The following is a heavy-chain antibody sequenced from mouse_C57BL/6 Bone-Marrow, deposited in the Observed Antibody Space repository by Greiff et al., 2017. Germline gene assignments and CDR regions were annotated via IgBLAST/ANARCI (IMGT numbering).Heavy chain of an antibody. CDR3: AIDWYFDV. J-gene: IGHJ1*03. Sequence: QVQLQQPGAALVTPGASVTMSCKASGYTFTSYWITWVKQRPGQGLEWIGDIYPGSGSTNYNEKFKSTATLTVDTSSSTAYMQLSSLTSEDSAVYYCAIDWYFDVWGTGTTVTVSS. V-gene: IGHV1-55*01. CDR1: GYTFTSYW. CDR2: IYPGSGST.